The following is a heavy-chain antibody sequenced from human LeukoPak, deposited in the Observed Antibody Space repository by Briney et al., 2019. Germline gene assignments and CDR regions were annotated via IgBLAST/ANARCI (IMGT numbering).Heavy chain of an antibody. D-gene: IGHD3-9*01. CDR3: AGGGYFDWLEGDY. J-gene: IGHJ4*02. CDR1: GYTFTGYY. CDR2: INPNKGGT. V-gene: IGHV1-2*02. Sequence: ASVKVSCKASGYTFTGYYIHWVRQAPGQGLEWVGWINPNKGGTHYAQKFQDRVTMTRDTSISTAYMELRRLTSDDTAVYYCAGGGYFDWLEGDYWGQGTLVTVSS.